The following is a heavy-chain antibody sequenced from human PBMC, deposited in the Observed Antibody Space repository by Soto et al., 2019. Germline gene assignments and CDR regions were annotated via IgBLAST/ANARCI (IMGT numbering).Heavy chain of an antibody. D-gene: IGHD6-19*01. V-gene: IGHV1-3*01. CDR3: AGGNVAVAGTLEYYYMDV. CDR2: INAGNGNT. CDR1: GYTFTSYA. J-gene: IGHJ6*03. Sequence: ASVKVSCKASGYTFTSYAMHWVRQAPGQRLEWMGWINAGNGNTKYSQKFQGRVTITRDTSASTAYMELSSLRSEDTAVFYFAGGNVAVAGTLEYYYMDVWGKGTTVTVSS.